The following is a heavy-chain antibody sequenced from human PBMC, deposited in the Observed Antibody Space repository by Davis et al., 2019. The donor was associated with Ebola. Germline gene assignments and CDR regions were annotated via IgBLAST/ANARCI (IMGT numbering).Heavy chain of an antibody. V-gene: IGHV3-74*01. D-gene: IGHD1-26*01. CDR2: TNSDGSIT. J-gene: IGHJ4*02. Sequence: PGGSLRLSCAASGFTFSTNTMSWVRQAPGKGLVWVSRTNSDGSITSYADSVKGRFTISRDNAKNSLYLQMNSLRAEDTAVYHCARHALSLGGRDFDYWGQGTLVAVSS. CDR1: GFTFSTNT. CDR3: ARHALSLGGRDFDY.